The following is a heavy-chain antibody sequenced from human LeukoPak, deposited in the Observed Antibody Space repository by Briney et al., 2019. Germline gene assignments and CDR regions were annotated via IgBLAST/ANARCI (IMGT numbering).Heavy chain of an antibody. CDR1: GFTFSSYA. CDR3: AKGYSYGYGYYMDV. V-gene: IGHV3-23*01. CDR2: ISGSGGST. D-gene: IGHD5-18*01. Sequence: PGGSLRLSCAASGFTFSSYAVSWVRQAPGKGLEWVSAISGSGGSTYYADSVKGRFTISRDNSKNTLYLQMNSLRAEDTAVYYCAKGYSYGYGYYMDVWGKGTTVTVSS. J-gene: IGHJ6*03.